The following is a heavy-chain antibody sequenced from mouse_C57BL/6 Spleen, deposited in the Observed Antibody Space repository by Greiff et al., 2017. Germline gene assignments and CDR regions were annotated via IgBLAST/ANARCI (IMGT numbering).Heavy chain of an antibody. D-gene: IGHD1-1*01. CDR2: INPYNGGT. CDR3: ARDYGCGGAMDY. CDR1: GYTFTDYY. Sequence: VQLQQSGPVLVKPGASVKMSCKASGYTFTDYYMNWVKQSHGKSLEWIGVINPYNGGTSYNQKFKGKATLTVDKSSSTAYMELNSLTSEDSAVYYCARDYGCGGAMDYWGQGTSVTVSS. J-gene: IGHJ4*01. V-gene: IGHV1-19*01.